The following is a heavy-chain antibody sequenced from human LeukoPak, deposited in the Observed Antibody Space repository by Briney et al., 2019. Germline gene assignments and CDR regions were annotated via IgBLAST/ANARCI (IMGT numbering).Heavy chain of an antibody. CDR1: GGSISSYY. CDR2: IYYSGST. V-gene: IGHV4-59*08. Sequence: PSETLSLTCTVSGGSISSYYWSWIRQPPGKGLEWIGYIYYSGSTNYNPSLKSRVTISVDTSKNQFSLKLSSVTAADTAVYYCARLAIYTLGSGSYYWFDPWGQGTLVTASS. J-gene: IGHJ5*02. D-gene: IGHD3-10*01. CDR3: ARLAIYTLGSGSYYWFDP.